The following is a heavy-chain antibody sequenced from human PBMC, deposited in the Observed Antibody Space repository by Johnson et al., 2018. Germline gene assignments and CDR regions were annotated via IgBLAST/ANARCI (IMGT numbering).Heavy chain of an antibody. J-gene: IGHJ3*02. Sequence: EVQLVQSGGGLVQPGRSLRLSCTASGLTFGVYAISWFRQAPGKGLEWVGFIRGKAYGGTTEYAASVKGRFTIPRDDSKSIAYLQMNSLKTEDTAVYYCTRGGTYYYEATNAFDIWGQGTMVTVSS. V-gene: IGHV3-49*03. CDR2: IRGKAYGGTT. CDR1: GLTFGVYA. CDR3: TRGGTYYYEATNAFDI. D-gene: IGHD3-22*01.